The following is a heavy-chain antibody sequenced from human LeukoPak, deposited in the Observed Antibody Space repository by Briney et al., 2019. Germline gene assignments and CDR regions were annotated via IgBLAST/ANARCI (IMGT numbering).Heavy chain of an antibody. Sequence: GGSLRLSCAASGFTFRTSDMSWVRQVPGKGLEWISAISGRDTGTYHADSVKGRFTISRDDSKNTLYLQMNSLRAEDTAVYYCAKAQAAPSCSGVRCYPVDYWGEGALVTVSS. J-gene: IGHJ4*02. V-gene: IGHV3-23*01. CDR1: GFTFRTSD. CDR3: AKAQAAPSCSGVRCYPVDY. CDR2: ISGRDTGT. D-gene: IGHD2-15*01.